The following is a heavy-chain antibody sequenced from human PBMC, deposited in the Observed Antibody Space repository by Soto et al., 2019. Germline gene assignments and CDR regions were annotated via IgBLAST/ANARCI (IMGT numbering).Heavy chain of an antibody. V-gene: IGHV3-11*01. CDR1: GFTFSDYY. D-gene: IGHD3-22*01. CDR3: ARAHHIVVVITTVDY. J-gene: IGHJ4*02. CDR2: ISSSGSTI. Sequence: PGGSLRLSCAASGFTFSDYYMSWIRQAPGKGLEWVSYISSSGSTIYYADSVKGRFTISRDNAKNSLYLQMNSLRAEDTAVYYCARAHHIVVVITTVDYWGQGTLVTVSS.